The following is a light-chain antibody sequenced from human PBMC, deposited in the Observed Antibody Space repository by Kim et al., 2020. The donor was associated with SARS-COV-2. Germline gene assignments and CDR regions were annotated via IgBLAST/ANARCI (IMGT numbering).Light chain of an antibody. CDR2: DAF. J-gene: IGKJ1*01. CDR3: QQRGNWPLT. Sequence: LSPGERATRSCRATQSVGSSFAWYQQKPSQAPRLLIYDAFSRATGIPARFSGSGSGTNFTLTISSLEPEDFAVYYCQQRGNWPLTFGQGTKVDIK. CDR1: QSVGSS. V-gene: IGKV3-11*01.